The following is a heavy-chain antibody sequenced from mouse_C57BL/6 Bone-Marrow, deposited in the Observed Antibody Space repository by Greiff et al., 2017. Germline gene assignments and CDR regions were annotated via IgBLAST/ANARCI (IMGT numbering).Heavy chain of an antibody. J-gene: IGHJ2*01. CDR2: INPSNGGT. D-gene: IGHD2-1*01. Sequence: QVQLQQPGTELVKPGASVKLSCKASGYTFTSYWMPWVKQRPGQGLEWIGNINPSNGGTNSNEKFKSKATLTVDKSSSTAYMQLRSLTSEDSAVYYCARSRGYYGNYVSNWGQGTTLTVSS. CDR3: ARSRGYYGNYVSN. V-gene: IGHV1-53*01. CDR1: GYTFTSYW.